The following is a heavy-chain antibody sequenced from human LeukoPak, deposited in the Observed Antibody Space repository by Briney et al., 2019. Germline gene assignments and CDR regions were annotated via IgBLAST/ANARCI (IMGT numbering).Heavy chain of an antibody. Sequence: PGGSLRLSCAASGFTFSSYAMHWVRQAPGKGLEWVAVISYDGSNKYYADSVKGRFTISRDNSKNTLYLQMNSLRAEDTAVYYCARDPYSGSYYFGYFDYWGQGTLVTVSS. D-gene: IGHD1-26*01. CDR2: ISYDGSNK. J-gene: IGHJ4*02. V-gene: IGHV3-30-3*01. CDR3: ARDPYSGSYYFGYFDY. CDR1: GFTFSSYA.